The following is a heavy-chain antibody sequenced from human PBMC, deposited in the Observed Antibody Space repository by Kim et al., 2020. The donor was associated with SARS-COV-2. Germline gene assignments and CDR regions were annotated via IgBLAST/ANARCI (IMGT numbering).Heavy chain of an antibody. J-gene: IGHJ4*02. V-gene: IGHV3-11*04. D-gene: IGHD6-19*01. CDR3: AREMKSIAVAVGDY. Sequence: ADSVKGRFTISRDNAKNSLYLQMNSLRAEDTAVYYCAREMKSIAVAVGDYWGQGTLVTVSS.